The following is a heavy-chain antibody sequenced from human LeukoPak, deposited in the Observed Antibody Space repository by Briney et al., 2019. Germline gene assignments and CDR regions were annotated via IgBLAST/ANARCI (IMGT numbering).Heavy chain of an antibody. Sequence: GGSLRLSCAASGFTFSSYAMHWVRQAPGKGLEGGAVISYDGSNKYYADSVKGRFTISRDNSKNTLYLQMNSLRAEDTAVYYCARARMAAALAGIDYWGQGTLVTVSS. V-gene: IGHV3-30*04. D-gene: IGHD6-13*01. J-gene: IGHJ4*02. CDR1: GFTFSSYA. CDR3: ARARMAAALAGIDY. CDR2: ISYDGSNK.